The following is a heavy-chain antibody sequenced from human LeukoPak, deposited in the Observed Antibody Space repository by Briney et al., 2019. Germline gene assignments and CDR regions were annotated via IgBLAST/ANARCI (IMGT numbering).Heavy chain of an antibody. J-gene: IGHJ4*02. V-gene: IGHV1-46*03. Sequence: GASVKVSCKASGYTFTTYYIHWVRQAPGQGLEWMGFINPSGGSTSYAQKFQGRVTMTRDTSTSTVYMELSSLRSEGTAVYYCARNVASGLDYWGQGTLVIVSS. CDR2: INPSGGST. D-gene: IGHD3-10*01. CDR1: GYTFTTYY. CDR3: ARNVASGLDY.